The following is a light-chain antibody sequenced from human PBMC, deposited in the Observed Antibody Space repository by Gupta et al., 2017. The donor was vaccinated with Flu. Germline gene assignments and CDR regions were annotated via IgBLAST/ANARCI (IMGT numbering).Light chain of an antibody. Sequence: GGNNIGSKSVHWYQQMPGPAPGLVIYSNSDRPSGFPERFTGSNSGTPSTLTINRVEAGDEAAYHCTVWVFDLYTSLFGGGTKLPVL. J-gene: IGLJ3*02. V-gene: IGLV3-21*01. CDR3: TVWVFDLYTSL. CDR2: SNS. CDR1: NIGSKS.